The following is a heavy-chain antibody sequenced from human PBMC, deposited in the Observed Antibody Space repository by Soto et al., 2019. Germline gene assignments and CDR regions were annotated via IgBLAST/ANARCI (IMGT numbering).Heavy chain of an antibody. D-gene: IGHD2-15*01. CDR2: INQDGSVK. CDR3: VGQIEGYNST. CDR1: GFTLSSYW. Sequence: EVQLVESGGGLVQPGGSLRLSCAASGFTLSSYWMTWVRQAPGKGLEWVANINQDGSVKYYVDSVKGRFTISRDNAKKSLYLHMNSLRADDTAVYYCVGQIEGYNSTWGQGTLVAVSS. J-gene: IGHJ5*02. V-gene: IGHV3-7*05.